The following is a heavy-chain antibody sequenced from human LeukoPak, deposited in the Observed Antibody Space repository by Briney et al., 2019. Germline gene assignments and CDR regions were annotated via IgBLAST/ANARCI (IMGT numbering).Heavy chain of an antibody. CDR1: GYMSTNYN. Sequence: ASVKVSCKASGYMSTNYNMQWVRQAPGQGLEWMGMVSASGANTKYAQKFRGRVTMTSDTSTSTVYMELSSLISDDTAVYYCARDQHYATDYWGQGTLVTVYS. J-gene: IGHJ4*02. CDR3: ARDQHYATDY. D-gene: IGHD2-2*01. CDR2: VSASGANT. V-gene: IGHV1-46*03.